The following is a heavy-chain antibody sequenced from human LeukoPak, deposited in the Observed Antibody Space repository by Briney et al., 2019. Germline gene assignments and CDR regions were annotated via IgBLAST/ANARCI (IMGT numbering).Heavy chain of an antibody. CDR3: AGATSPDYYYYYMGV. Sequence: GGSLTLSCAASGFSFSDYGMRWVRQAPGKGLVGGFDINWSSDSIDYEDSVKGRFTISRDNAKNSLYLQMNSLSAADTALYYCAGATSPDYYYYYMGVWGKGTTVTVSS. D-gene: IGHD5-12*01. CDR2: INWSSDSI. V-gene: IGHV3-20*04. CDR1: GFSFSDYG. J-gene: IGHJ6*03.